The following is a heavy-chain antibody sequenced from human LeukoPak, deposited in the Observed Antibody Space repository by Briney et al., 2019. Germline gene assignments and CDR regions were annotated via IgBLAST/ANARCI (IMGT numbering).Heavy chain of an antibody. D-gene: IGHD6-13*01. CDR2: ISSSSSYI. CDR1: GFTFSSYS. CDR3: ARELDSSSWPDY. J-gene: IGHJ4*02. V-gene: IGHV3-21*01. Sequence: GGSLRLSCAASGFTFSSYSMNWVRQAPGKGLEWVSSISSSSSYIYYADSVKGRFTISRDNAKNSLYLQMNSLRAEDTAVYYCARELDSSSWPDYWGQGTLVTVSS.